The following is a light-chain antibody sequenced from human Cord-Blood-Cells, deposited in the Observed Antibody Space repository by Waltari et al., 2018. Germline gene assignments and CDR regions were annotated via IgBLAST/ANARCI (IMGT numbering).Light chain of an antibody. J-gene: IGKJ2*01. CDR1: QGISSY. Sequence: AIRITQSPSSLSPSTGARVTITCRASQGISSYLAWYQQKPGKAPKLLIYAASTLQSGVPSRFSGSGSGTDFTLTISCLQSEDFATYYCQQYYSYPYTFGQGTKLEIK. CDR2: AAS. V-gene: IGKV1-8*01. CDR3: QQYYSYPYT.